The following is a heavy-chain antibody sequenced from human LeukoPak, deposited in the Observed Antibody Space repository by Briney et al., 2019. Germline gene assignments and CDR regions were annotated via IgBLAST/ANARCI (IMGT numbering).Heavy chain of an antibody. J-gene: IGHJ6*03. CDR2: IYTSGST. D-gene: IGHD6-13*01. CDR3: ARVASSASSSWYMYYYYYMDV. V-gene: IGHV4-4*07. CDR1: GGSISSYY. Sequence: SETLSLTCTVSGGSISSYYWSWIRQPAGKGLEWIGRIYTSGSTNYNPSLKSRVTISVDTSKNQFSLKLSSVTAADTAVYYCARVASSASSSWYMYYYYYMDVWGKGTTVTVSS.